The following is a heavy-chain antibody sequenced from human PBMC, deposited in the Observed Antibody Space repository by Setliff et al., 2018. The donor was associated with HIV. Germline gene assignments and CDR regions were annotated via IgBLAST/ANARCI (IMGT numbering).Heavy chain of an antibody. CDR1: GGSISSGGYY. CDR3: ARGVNFDY. J-gene: IGHJ4*02. Sequence: PSETLSLTCTVSGGSISSGGYYWSWIRQQPGKGLEWIGYIYNSGSTNYNPSLTSRVTISADTSRNQFSLKLTSVTAADTAIYYCARGVNFDYWGQGTQVTVSS. CDR2: IYNSGST. D-gene: IGHD3-3*01. V-gene: IGHV4-61*08.